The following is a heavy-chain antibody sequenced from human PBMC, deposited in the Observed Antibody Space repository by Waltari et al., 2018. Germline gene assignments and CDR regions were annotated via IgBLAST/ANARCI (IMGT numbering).Heavy chain of an antibody. Sequence: QVQLVQSGAEVKKPGASVKVSCKASGYTFTSYYMHWVRQAPGQGLEGLGIINPSGGSTSYAQKFPGRVTMTRDTSTSTVYMELSSLRSEDTAVYYCARGVSGLPDYWGQGTLVTVSS. CDR3: ARGVSGLPDY. CDR1: GYTFTSYY. J-gene: IGHJ4*02. V-gene: IGHV1-46*01. D-gene: IGHD6-25*01. CDR2: INPSGGST.